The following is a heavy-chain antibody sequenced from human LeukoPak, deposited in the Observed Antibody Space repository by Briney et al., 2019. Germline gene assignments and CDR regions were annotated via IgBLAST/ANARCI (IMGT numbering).Heavy chain of an antibody. J-gene: IGHJ5*02. V-gene: IGHV3-33*01. CDR2: IWYDGSNK. Sequence: PGRSLRLSCAASGFTFSNYGMHWVRQAPGKGLEWVAVIWYDGSNKYCADSVKGRFTISRDNSKNTPYLQINSLRAEDTAMYYCARELPPVVNYRFDHWGQGTLVTVSS. D-gene: IGHD1-7*01. CDR3: ARELPPVVNYRFDH. CDR1: GFTFSNYG.